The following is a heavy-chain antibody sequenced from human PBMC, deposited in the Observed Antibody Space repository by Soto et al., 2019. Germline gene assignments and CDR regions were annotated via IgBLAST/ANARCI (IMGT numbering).Heavy chain of an antibody. V-gene: IGHV3-33*01. J-gene: IGHJ6*03. CDR2: IWYDGSNK. Sequence: GGSLRLSCAASGFTFSSYGMHWVRQAPGKGLEWVAVIWYDGSNKYYADSVKGRFTISRDNSKNTLYLQMNSLRAEDTAVYYCARARSQYCSSTSCPQNYYYYYYYMDVWGKGTTVTVSS. CDR1: GFTFSSYG. CDR3: ARARSQYCSSTSCPQNYYYYYYYMDV. D-gene: IGHD2-2*01.